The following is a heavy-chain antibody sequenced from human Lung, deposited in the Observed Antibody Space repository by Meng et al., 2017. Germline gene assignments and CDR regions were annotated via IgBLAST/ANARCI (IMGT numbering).Heavy chain of an antibody. D-gene: IGHD6-19*01. Sequence: VQVQSWGTGPCKHSDTPSLPCAVYGGSFSGYYCSWIRQPPGTGLEWIGEIIDSGSTNYNPYLKSRVTISVDTSKNQFSLRVISVTAADRAVYYCVRRTYSSGWYFDYWGQGTLVTVSS. V-gene: IGHV4-34*02. CDR3: VRRTYSSGWYFDY. J-gene: IGHJ4*02. CDR1: GGSFSGYY. CDR2: IIDSGST.